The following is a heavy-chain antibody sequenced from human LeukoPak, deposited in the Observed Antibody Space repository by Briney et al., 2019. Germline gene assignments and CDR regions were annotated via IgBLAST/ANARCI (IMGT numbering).Heavy chain of an antibody. CDR2: IYTTGST. Sequence: SETLSLTCTVSGGSMSIYRWNWIRQPAGKGLEWIGRIYTTGSTNYNPSPKSRVTMSVDTSKNQFSLKLRSVTAADTAVYYCASAREYSSSSGRAYYFDNWGQGTLVTVSS. J-gene: IGHJ4*02. CDR1: GGSMSIYR. D-gene: IGHD6-6*01. CDR3: ASAREYSSSSGRAYYFDN. V-gene: IGHV4-4*07.